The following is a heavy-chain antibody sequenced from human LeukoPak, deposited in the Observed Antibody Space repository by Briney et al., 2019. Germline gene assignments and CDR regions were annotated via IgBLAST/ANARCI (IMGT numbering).Heavy chain of an antibody. Sequence: GGSLRLSCAASGFTFRIYWMSWVRQAPGKGLQWVANIKQDGSAKYYVDSVKGPFTISRDNAKTSLYLQMNSLRAEDTAVYYCARDTSSWYEGDTFDIWGQGTMVTVSS. D-gene: IGHD6-13*01. CDR3: ARDTSSWYEGDTFDI. CDR2: IKQDGSAK. J-gene: IGHJ3*02. CDR1: GFTFRIYW. V-gene: IGHV3-7*01.